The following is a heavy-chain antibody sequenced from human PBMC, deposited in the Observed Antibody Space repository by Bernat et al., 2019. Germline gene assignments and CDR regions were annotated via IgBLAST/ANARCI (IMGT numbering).Heavy chain of an antibody. CDR2: IWYDGSNK. V-gene: IGHV3-33*01. CDR3: ARGPTAAGTYFDY. CDR1: GFIFSDYG. J-gene: IGHJ4*02. D-gene: IGHD6-13*01. Sequence: VQLVESGGGLIQPGRSLRLSCAASGFIFSDYGIHWVRQAPGKGLEWVAVIWYDGSNKYYADSVKGRFTISRDNSKNTLYLQMNSLRAEDTAVYYCARGPTAAGTYFDYWGQGTLDTVSS.